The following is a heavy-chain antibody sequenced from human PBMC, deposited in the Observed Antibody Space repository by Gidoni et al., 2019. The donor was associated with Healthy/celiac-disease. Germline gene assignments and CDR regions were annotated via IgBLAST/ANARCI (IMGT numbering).Heavy chain of an antibody. V-gene: IGHV1-69*01. D-gene: IGHD1-26*01. Sequence: QVQLVQSGAEVEKPGSSVKVSCNASGGTFSSYAISWVRQAPGQVTEWLGGIIPIGGTANYAEKLQGRVTITADESTSTAYMELSSLRSEDTAVDYCARDRGASRGLYAFDIWGQGTMVTVSS. CDR1: GGTFSSYA. CDR2: IIPIGGTA. J-gene: IGHJ3*02. CDR3: ARDRGASRGLYAFDI.